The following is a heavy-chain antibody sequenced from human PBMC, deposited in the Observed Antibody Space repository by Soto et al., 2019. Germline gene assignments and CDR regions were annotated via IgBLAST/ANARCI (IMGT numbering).Heavy chain of an antibody. D-gene: IGHD2-2*03. CDR2: IYYSGST. CDR1: GGSISSYY. V-gene: IGHV4-59*01. CDR3: ARGWIADAGGGGMDV. J-gene: IGHJ6*02. Sequence: PSETLSLTCTVSGGSISSYYWSWIRQPPGKGLEWIGYIYYSGSTNYNPSLKSRVTISVDTSKNQFSLKLSSVTAADTAVYYCARGWIADAGGGGMDVWGQGTTVTVSS.